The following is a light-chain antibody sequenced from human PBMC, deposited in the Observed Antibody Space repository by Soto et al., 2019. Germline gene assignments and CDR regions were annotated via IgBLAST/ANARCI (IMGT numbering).Light chain of an antibody. V-gene: IGLV7-43*01. CDR3: LLYFGAAQVV. J-gene: IGLJ2*01. CDR2: STN. Sequence: QAVVTQEPSLTVSPGGTVTLTCASSTGAVTLGYYANWLQQKPGQAPRALIYSTNKKHSWTPARFSGSLLGGKAALTLSGVQPEDEAEYYCLLYFGAAQVVFGGGTKLTAL. CDR1: TGAVTLGYY.